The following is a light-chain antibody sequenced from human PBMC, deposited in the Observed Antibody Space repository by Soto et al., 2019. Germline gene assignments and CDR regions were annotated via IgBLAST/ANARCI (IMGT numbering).Light chain of an antibody. V-gene: IGKV1-39*01. J-gene: IGKJ5*01. Sequence: DVQMTQSPSSLSASVGDRVTITCRASQPTSNYLNWYQQKAGEAPKVLLFGASSLQSGVPSKFSGSGYGTDFTLIIDNLHPDDVATYYCQQTHAVPLTFGQGTRL. CDR1: QPTSNY. CDR2: GAS. CDR3: QQTHAVPLT.